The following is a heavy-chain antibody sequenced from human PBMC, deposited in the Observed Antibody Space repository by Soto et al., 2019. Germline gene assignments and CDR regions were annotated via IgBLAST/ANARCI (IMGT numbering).Heavy chain of an antibody. V-gene: IGHV4-34*01. J-gene: IGHJ6*02. CDR2: INHSGST. CDR1: GGSFGGYY. D-gene: IGHD2-2*01. Sequence: PSETLSLTCAVYGGSFGGYYWSWIRQPPGKGLEWIGEINHSGSTNYNPSLKSRVTISVDTSKNQFSLKLSSVTAADTAVYYCASSDCSSTSCPLYYYYYGMDVWGQGTTVTVSS. CDR3: ASSDCSSTSCPLYYYYYGMDV.